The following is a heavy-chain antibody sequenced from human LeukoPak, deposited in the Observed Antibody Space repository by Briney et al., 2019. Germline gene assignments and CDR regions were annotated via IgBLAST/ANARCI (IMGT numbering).Heavy chain of an antibody. CDR1: GYTFTSYA. V-gene: IGHV7-4-1*02. CDR3: ARDQGGYIYKGIDY. CDR2: INTNTGNP. D-gene: IGHD5-24*01. Sequence: ASVKVSCTASGYTFTSYAMNWVRQAPGQGFEWMGWINTNTGNPTYAQGFTGRFVFSLDTSVSTAYLQISSLKAEDTAVYYCARDQGGYIYKGIDYWGQGTLVTVSS. J-gene: IGHJ4*02.